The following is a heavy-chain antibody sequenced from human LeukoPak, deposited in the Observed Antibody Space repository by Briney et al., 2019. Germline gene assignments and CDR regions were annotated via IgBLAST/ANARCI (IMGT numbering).Heavy chain of an antibody. CDR1: GFTFSSYS. Sequence: GGSLRLSCEASGFTFSSYSMNWVRQAPGKGLEWVSSISSSSSYIYYADSVKGRFTISRDNAKNSLYLQMNSLRSEDTAVYYCARENDSSGYNFDYWGQGTLVTVSS. V-gene: IGHV3-21*04. D-gene: IGHD3-22*01. CDR2: ISSSSSYI. CDR3: ARENDSSGYNFDY. J-gene: IGHJ4*02.